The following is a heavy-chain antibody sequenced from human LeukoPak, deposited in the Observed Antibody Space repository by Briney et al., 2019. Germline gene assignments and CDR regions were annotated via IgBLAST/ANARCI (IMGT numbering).Heavy chain of an antibody. V-gene: IGHV4-39*07. CDR3: ARGGIAAVPFDY. CDR1: GGSISSSSYY. D-gene: IGHD6-13*01. CDR2: IYYSGST. Sequence: SETLSLTCTVSGGSISSSSYYWGWIRQPPGKGLEWIGSIYYSGSTYYNPSLKSRVTISVDTSKNQFSLKLSSVTAADTAVYYCARGGIAAVPFDYWGQGTLVTVSS. J-gene: IGHJ4*02.